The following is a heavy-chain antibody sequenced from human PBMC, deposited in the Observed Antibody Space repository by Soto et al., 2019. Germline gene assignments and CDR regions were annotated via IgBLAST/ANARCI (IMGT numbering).Heavy chain of an antibody. CDR2: ISSNGGST. CDR3: ARDTKSGSYSLDY. CDR1: GFTFSSYA. V-gene: IGHV3-64*01. J-gene: IGHJ4*02. D-gene: IGHD1-26*01. Sequence: EVQLVESGGGLVQPGGSLRLSCAASGFTFSSYAMHWVRQAPGKGLEYASAISSNGGSTYYANSVKGRFTISRDNSKNTLYLQMGSLRAEDMAVYYCARDTKSGSYSLDYWGQGTLVTVSS.